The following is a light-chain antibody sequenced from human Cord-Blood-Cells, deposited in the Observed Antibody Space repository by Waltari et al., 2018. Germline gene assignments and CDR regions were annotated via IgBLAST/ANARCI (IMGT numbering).Light chain of an antibody. J-gene: IGLJ1*01. V-gene: IGLV3-1*01. CDR3: QAWDSSTAIYV. CDR1: KLGDKY. Sequence: SYELTQPPSVSVSPGQPASITCSGDKLGDKYACWYPQKPGQSPVLVIYQDSQRPSGIPERFSGSNSGNTATLTISGTQAMDEADYYCQAWDSSTAIYVFGTGTKVTVL. CDR2: QDS.